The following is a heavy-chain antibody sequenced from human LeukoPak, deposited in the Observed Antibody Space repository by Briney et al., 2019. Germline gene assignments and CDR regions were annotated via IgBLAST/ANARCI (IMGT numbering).Heavy chain of an antibody. V-gene: IGHV3-23*01. D-gene: IGHD3-16*01. CDR2: ISGSGGST. CDR1: GFTFSSYA. CDR3: AFSRGDYVWGSFNY. J-gene: IGHJ4*02. Sequence: PGGSLRLSCAASGFTFSSYAMSWVRQAPGKGLEWVSAISGSGGSTYYADSVKGRFTISRDNSKNTLYLQMNSLRAEDTAVYYCAFSRGDYVWGSFNYWGQGTLVTVSP.